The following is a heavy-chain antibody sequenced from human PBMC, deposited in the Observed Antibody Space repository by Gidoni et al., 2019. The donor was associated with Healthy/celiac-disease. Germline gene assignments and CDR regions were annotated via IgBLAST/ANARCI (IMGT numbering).Heavy chain of an antibody. CDR2: ISSSSSYI. CDR1: GFTFSSYS. Sequence: EVQLVESGGGLVKPWGSLRLSCAASGFTFSSYSRNWVRQAPGKGLEWVSSISSSSSYIYYADSVKGRFTISRDNAKNSLYLQMNSLRAEDTAVYYCAREGYYYDSAGYGMDAWGQGTTVTVSS. J-gene: IGHJ6*01. CDR3: AREGYYYDSAGYGMDA. D-gene: IGHD3-22*01. V-gene: IGHV3-21*01.